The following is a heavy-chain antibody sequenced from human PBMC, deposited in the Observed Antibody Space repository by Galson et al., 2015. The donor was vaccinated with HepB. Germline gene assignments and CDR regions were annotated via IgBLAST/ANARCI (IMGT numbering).Heavy chain of an antibody. CDR2: INPSDGST. CDR3: ARDFGSVNYLLYFDY. V-gene: IGHV1-46*01. J-gene: IGHJ4*02. Sequence: SVKVSCKASGYTFTTYYVHWVRQAPGQGLEWMGIINPSDGSTTYAQKFQGRVTMTRDTSTNTVYMDLSSLRSEDTAVYYCARDFGSVNYLLYFDYWSQGTLVTVSS. D-gene: IGHD3-3*01. CDR1: GYTFTTYY.